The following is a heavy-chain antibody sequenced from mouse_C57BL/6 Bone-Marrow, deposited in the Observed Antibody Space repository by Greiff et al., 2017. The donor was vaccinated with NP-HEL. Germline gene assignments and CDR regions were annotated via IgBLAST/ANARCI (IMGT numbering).Heavy chain of an antibody. CDR1: GFTFSSYA. D-gene: IGHD2-4*01. Sequence: EVQVVESGEGLVKPGGSLKLSCAASGFTFSSYAMSWVRQTPEKRLEWVAYISSGGDYIYYADTVKGRFTISRDNARNTLYLQMSSLKSEDTAMYYCTRDKIRITVRYWYFDVWGTGTTVTVSS. CDR3: TRDKIRITVRYWYFDV. CDR2: ISSGGDYI. V-gene: IGHV5-9-1*02. J-gene: IGHJ1*03.